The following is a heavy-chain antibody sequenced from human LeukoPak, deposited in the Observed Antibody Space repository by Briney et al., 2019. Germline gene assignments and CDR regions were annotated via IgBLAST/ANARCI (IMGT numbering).Heavy chain of an antibody. Sequence: ASVKVSCKASGYTFTGYYMHWVRQAPGQGLEWMGWINPNSGGTNYAQKFQGRVTMTRDTSISTAYMELSRLRSDDTAVYYCARGLRVNYDILTGYYNYWGQGTQVTVSS. CDR1: GYTFTGYY. CDR2: INPNSGGT. J-gene: IGHJ4*02. V-gene: IGHV1-2*02. CDR3: ARGLRVNYDILTGYYNY. D-gene: IGHD3-9*01.